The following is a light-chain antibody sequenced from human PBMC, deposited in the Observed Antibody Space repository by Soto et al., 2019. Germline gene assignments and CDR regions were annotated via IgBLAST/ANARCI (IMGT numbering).Light chain of an antibody. CDR1: SSDVGDYDY. CDR3: SSYAGSNNLL. J-gene: IGLJ2*01. CDR2: EVS. V-gene: IGLV2-8*01. Sequence: QSALTQPPSASGSPGQSVTISCTGTSSDVGDYDYVSWYQQHPGKAPKLMIYEVSRRPSGVPDRFSGSKSGNTTSLTVSGLQAEDEADYYCSSYAGSNNLLFGGGTKVTVI.